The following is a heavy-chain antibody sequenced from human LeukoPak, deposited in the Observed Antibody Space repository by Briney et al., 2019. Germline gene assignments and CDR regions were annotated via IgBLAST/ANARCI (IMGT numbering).Heavy chain of an antibody. V-gene: IGHV1-69*01. CDR2: IIALFGTA. D-gene: IGHD5-24*01. Sequence: SVKVSCKASGGTFSSYAISWVRQAPGQGLEWMGGIIALFGTANYAQKFQGRLTITADESTSTAYIELSSLRSEDTAVYYCARIRDGYNSYFFYGMDVWGQGTTVTVSS. CDR1: GGTFSSYA. CDR3: ARIRDGYNSYFFYGMDV. J-gene: IGHJ6*02.